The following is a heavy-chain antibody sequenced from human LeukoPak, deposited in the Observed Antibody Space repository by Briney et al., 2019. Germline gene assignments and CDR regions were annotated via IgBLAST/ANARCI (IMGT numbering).Heavy chain of an antibody. J-gene: IGHJ4*02. Sequence: PSETLSLTCTVSGGSISSYYWSWIRQHPGKGLEWIGYIYYSGSTYYNPSLKSRVTISVDTSKNQFSLKLSSVTAADTAVYYCAREDTAMVIDYWGQGTLVTVSS. CDR3: AREDTAMVIDY. V-gene: IGHV4-59*06. CDR2: IYYSGST. D-gene: IGHD5-18*01. CDR1: GGSISSYY.